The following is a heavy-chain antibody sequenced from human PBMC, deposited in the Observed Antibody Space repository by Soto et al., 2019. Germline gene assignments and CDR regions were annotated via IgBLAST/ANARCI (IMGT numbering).Heavy chain of an antibody. CDR2: IYYSGST. CDR3: ARRYGSFFDI. Sequence: QVQLQESGPGLVKPSETLSLTCTVSGGSISSYYWSWIRQPPGKGLEWIGYIYYSGSTNYNPSLKSQVTISEDTSKNQFSLKLSSVTAADTAVYYCARRYGSFFDIWGQGTMVTVSS. V-gene: IGHV4-59*08. CDR1: GGSISSYY. J-gene: IGHJ3*02. D-gene: IGHD3-10*01.